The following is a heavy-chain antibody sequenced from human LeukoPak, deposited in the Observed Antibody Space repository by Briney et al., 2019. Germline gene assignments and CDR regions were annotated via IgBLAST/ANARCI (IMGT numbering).Heavy chain of an antibody. J-gene: IGHJ4*02. CDR2: IDAGNGKT. CDR1: GYTFNNYA. D-gene: IGHD4-17*01. Sequence: ASVKVSCKASGYTFNNYAINWVRQAPGQRLEWMGWIDAGNGKTKYSQEFQGRVTITRDTSASTAYMELSSLRSEDTAVYYCARADYGDATPPDYWGQGTLVTVSS. CDR3: ARADYGDATPPDY. V-gene: IGHV1-3*03.